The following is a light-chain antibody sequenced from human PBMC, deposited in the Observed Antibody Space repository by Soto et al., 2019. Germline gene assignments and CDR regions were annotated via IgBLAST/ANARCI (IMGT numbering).Light chain of an antibody. CDR2: DVS. V-gene: IGLV2-14*01. CDR1: SSDVGAYNY. Sequence: QSVLTQPAFVSGSPGQSITISCSGTSSDVGAYNYVSWYQKHPGKAPKLMIYDVSYRPSGVSNRFSGSKSGNTASLTISGLQAEDEADYYCSSYSISSTYVFGTGTKVTVL. J-gene: IGLJ1*01. CDR3: SSYSISSTYV.